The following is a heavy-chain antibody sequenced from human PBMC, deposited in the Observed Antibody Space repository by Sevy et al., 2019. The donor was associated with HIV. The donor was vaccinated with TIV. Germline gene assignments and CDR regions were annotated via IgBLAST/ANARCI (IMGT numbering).Heavy chain of an antibody. D-gene: IGHD1-1*01. V-gene: IGHV4-59*02. CDR1: GGSVSSYF. CDR3: ARDSTTRPRVLDY. Sequence: TLSLPCSVSGGSVSSYFWTWVRQSPGKGLEWIGNIYFTGNTDYSPSLKSRVTLSLDTSKSQFSLTLKSGTAADTAIYFCARDSTTRPRVLDYWGQGTLVTVSS. CDR2: IYFTGNT. J-gene: IGHJ4*02.